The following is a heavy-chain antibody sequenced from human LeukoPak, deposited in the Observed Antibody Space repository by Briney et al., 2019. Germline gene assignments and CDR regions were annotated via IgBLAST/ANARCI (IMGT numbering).Heavy chain of an antibody. J-gene: IGHJ6*03. CDR1: GFTFSSYS. CDR3: AKGAYCGGDCYFYYYYYMDV. CDR2: ISSSSCYI. V-gene: IGHV3-21*04. D-gene: IGHD2-21*02. Sequence: GGSLRLSCAASGFTFSSYSMNWVRQAPGKGLEWVSSISSSSCYIYYADSVKGRFTISRDNSKNTLYLQMNSLRAEDTAVYYCAKGAYCGGDCYFYYYYYMDVWGKGTTVTVSS.